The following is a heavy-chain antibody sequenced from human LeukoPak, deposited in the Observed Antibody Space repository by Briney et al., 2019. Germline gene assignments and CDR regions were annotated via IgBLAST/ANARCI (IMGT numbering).Heavy chain of an antibody. D-gene: IGHD3-10*01. CDR3: AKVRSRGVDHGNDY. CDR1: GFTFSDYA. CDR2: INDGGTTT. Sequence: GGSLRLSCAAPGFTFSDYAMSWVRQAPGKGLEWVSAINDGGTTTAFADSVKGRFAISRDNSKNTLYLQINRLRAEDTAVYFCAKVRSRGVDHGNDYWGQGTLVTVSS. V-gene: IGHV3-23*01. J-gene: IGHJ4*02.